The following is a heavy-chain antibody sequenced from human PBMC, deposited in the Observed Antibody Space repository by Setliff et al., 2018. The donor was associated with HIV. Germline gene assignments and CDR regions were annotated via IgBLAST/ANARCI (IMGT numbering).Heavy chain of an antibody. V-gene: IGHV4-39*07. D-gene: IGHD2-15*01. J-gene: IGHJ5*02. Sequence: SETLSLTCAVSGGSISTTTYYWGWLRQPPGKGLEWIGNIFYSGTTYYNPSLKSRVTISVDTSRNQFSLKLRSVTAADTVVYYCALVVPAATGDWFDPWGQGTLVTVSS. CDR3: ALVVPAATGDWFDP. CDR2: IFYSGTT. CDR1: GGSISTTTYY.